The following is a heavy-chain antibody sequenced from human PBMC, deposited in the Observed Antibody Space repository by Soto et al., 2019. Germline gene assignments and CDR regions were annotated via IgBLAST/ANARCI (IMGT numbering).Heavy chain of an antibody. CDR2: ISGSGGST. J-gene: IGHJ6*02. CDR3: AKVLLRADARLYFYYGMDV. CDR1: GFTFSSYA. V-gene: IGHV3-23*01. D-gene: IGHD2-2*01. Sequence: EVQLLESGGGLVQPGGSLRLSCAASGFTFSSYAMSWVRQAPGKGLEWVSAISGSGGSTYYADSVKGRFTISRDNSKNTLYLQMNSLRAEDTAVYYCAKVLLRADARLYFYYGMDVWGQGTTVTVSS.